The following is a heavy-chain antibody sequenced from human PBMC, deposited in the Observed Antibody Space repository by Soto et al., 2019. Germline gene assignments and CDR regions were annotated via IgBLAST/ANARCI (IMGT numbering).Heavy chain of an antibody. CDR3: ARGTVLEWLLSSHYYYGMDV. Sequence: SVKVSCKASGGTFSSYAISWVRQAPGQGLEWMGGIIPIFGTANYTQKFQGRVTITADESTSTAYMELSSLRSEDTAVYYCARGTVLEWLLSSHYYYGMDVWGQGITVTVS. CDR2: IIPIFGTA. J-gene: IGHJ6*02. V-gene: IGHV1-69*13. CDR1: GGTFSSYA. D-gene: IGHD3-3*01.